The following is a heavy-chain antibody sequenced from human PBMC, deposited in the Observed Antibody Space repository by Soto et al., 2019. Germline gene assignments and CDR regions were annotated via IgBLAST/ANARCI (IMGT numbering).Heavy chain of an antibody. V-gene: IGHV3-23*01. CDR1: GFTFSSYA. J-gene: IGHJ3*02. D-gene: IGHD7-27*01. CDR3: ANALAGDSPYDAFDI. CDR2: ISGSGGST. Sequence: GGSLSLSCAASGFTFSSYAMSWVRQAPGKGLEWVSAISGSGGSTYYADSVKGRFTISRDNSKNTLYLQMNSLRAEDTAVYYCANALAGDSPYDAFDIWGQGTMVTVSS.